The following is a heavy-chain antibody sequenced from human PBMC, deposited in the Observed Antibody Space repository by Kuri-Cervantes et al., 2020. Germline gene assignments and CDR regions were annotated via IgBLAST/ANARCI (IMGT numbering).Heavy chain of an antibody. CDR1: GYTFTSYG. J-gene: IGHJ4*02. CDR2: ISAYNGNT. CDR3: ARDYRDGPDY. V-gene: IGHV1-18*01. Sequence: ASVKVSCKASGYTFTSYGFNWVRQAPGQGLEWMGWISAYNGNTKYAQKFQGRVTMTTDTSTRTAYMEVRGLTSEDTAIYYCARDYRDGPDYWGQGTLVTVSS. D-gene: IGHD1-14*01.